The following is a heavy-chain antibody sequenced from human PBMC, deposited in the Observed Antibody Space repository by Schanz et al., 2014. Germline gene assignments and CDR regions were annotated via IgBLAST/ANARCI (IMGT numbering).Heavy chain of an antibody. Sequence: QVQLVESGGCVVQPGRSLRLSCAGSGFSFSDYGMHWVRQAPGRGLEWVAVISYHGSERYYADSVKGRFTISRDNAKNSLYLQMNSLRAEDTAVYYCERFQSPHQPFDYWGQGTLVTVSS. CDR1: GFSFSDYG. J-gene: IGHJ4*02. CDR3: ERFQSPHQPFDY. D-gene: IGHD2-2*01. V-gene: IGHV3-30*03. CDR2: ISYHGSER.